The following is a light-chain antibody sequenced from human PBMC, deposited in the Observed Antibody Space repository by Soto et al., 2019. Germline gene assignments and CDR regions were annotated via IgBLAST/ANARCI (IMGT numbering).Light chain of an antibody. CDR2: KAS. CDR1: QSMSSW. CDR3: QQYYTPFT. J-gene: IGKJ3*01. V-gene: IGKV1-5*03. Sequence: DIQMTQSPSTLSASVGDRVTITCRASQSMSSWLAWYQQKPGKAPKLLIYKASNLQSGVPSRFSGSGSGTEFALTISSLQPDDFATYYCQQYYTPFTFGPGTKVDIK.